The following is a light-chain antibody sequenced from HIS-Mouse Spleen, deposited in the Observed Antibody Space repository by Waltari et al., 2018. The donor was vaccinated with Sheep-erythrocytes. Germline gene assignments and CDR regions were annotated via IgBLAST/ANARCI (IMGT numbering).Light chain of an antibody. V-gene: IGLV2-23*01. CDR1: SSDVGSYHC. CDR3: CSYAGSSTPWV. J-gene: IGLJ3*02. CDR2: EGS. Sequence: SARTQPAPASGSPGQSITISCTGTSSDVGSYHCVSWYQQPPGIAPKLLIYEGSKRPSGVSNRFSGSKSGHTASLTISGLQAEDEADYYCCSYAGSSTPWVFGGGTKLTVL.